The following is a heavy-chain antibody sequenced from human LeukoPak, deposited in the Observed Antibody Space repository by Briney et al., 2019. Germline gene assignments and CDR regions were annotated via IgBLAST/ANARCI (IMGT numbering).Heavy chain of an antibody. CDR3: ARVVQSTDSSGFYLPEYFQH. Sequence: PSETLSLTCTVSGGSVSDYYWSWIRQSPGKGLEWIGYIYYTGTTSYNPSLRSRVTISVDTSKNQFSLKLRSVTAADTAVYYCARVVQSTDSSGFYLPEYFQHWGQGTLVTVSS. V-gene: IGHV4-59*08. J-gene: IGHJ1*01. CDR1: GGSVSDYY. CDR2: IYYTGTT. D-gene: IGHD3-22*01.